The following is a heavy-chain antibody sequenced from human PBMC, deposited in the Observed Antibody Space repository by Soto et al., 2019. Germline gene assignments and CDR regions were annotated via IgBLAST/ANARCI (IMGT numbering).Heavy chain of an antibody. CDR3: AKGLFSGRWYAED. CDR2: ISPGGAS. J-gene: IGHJ4*02. CDR1: GFTFSTCV. V-gene: IGHV3-23*01. D-gene: IGHD6-13*01. Sequence: EVHLLESGGGLVQPGESLRLSCGASGFTFSTCVMTWVRQAPGKGLEWVATISPGGASFYADSVKGRFTISRDNSKNTMYLQMNNLRVEDTAVFYCAKGLFSGRWYAEDWGQGTMVTVSS.